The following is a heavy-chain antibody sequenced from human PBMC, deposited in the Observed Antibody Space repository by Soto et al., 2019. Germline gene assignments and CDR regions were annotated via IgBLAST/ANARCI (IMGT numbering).Heavy chain of an antibody. J-gene: IGHJ4*02. Sequence: QITLEESGPTLVKPTQTLPLTCAFSGFSLTTRDVGVGWIRQPPGKALERLALIYWDDDERYSPSLKSRLTITKDTSKNQVVLTTTNMDPVDAATYYCVRASGGGNSAYFDYWGQGTLVTVSS. CDR3: VRASGGGNSAYFDY. V-gene: IGHV2-5*02. D-gene: IGHD2-21*02. CDR2: IYWDDDE. CDR1: GFSLTTRDVG.